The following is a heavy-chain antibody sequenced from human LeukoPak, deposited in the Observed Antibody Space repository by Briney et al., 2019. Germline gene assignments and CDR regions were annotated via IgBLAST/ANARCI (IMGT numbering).Heavy chain of an antibody. CDR2: IRNKPNNYAT. CDR3: TRPEEGHCSGGSCYGRFDP. CDR1: GLTFSDSA. Sequence: GGSLKPSCAASGLTFSDSAIHWVRQASGKGLEWIGRIRNKPNNYATAYAASVKGRFTISRDDSKNTAYLQMNSLKTEDTAVYYCTRPEEGHCSGGSCYGRFDPWGQGTLVTVSS. V-gene: IGHV3-73*01. D-gene: IGHD2-15*01. J-gene: IGHJ5*02.